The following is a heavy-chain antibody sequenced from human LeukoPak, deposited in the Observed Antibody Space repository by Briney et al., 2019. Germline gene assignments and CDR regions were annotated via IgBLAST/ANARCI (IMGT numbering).Heavy chain of an antibody. CDR3: ARGYSGSYRVGY. CDR2: FDPEDGET. Sequence: ASVKVSCKVSGYTLTELSMHWVRQAPGKGLEGVGGFDPEDGETIYAQKFQGRVTITEDTSTDTAYMVLSSLRPEDTAVYYCARGYSGSYRVGYWGQGTLVTVSS. CDR1: GYTLTELS. V-gene: IGHV1-24*01. D-gene: IGHD1-26*01. J-gene: IGHJ4*02.